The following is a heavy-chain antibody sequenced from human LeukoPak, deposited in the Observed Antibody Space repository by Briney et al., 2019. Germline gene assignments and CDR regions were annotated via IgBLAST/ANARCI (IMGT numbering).Heavy chain of an antibody. D-gene: IGHD3-22*01. CDR2: VSVNAGST. CDR1: GFTFDHYA. V-gene: IGHV3-43*02. J-gene: IGHJ4*02. Sequence: GGSLRLSCAASGFTFDHYAMHWVRQAPGKGPEWVSLVSVNAGSTYYADSVRGRFTISRDNNNNSLYLQMHSLRTDDTALYYCVKGVVYDSSGYFHLDYWGQGTLVTVSS. CDR3: VKGVVYDSSGYFHLDY.